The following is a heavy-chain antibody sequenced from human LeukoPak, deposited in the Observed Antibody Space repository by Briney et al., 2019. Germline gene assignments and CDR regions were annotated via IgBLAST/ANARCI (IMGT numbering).Heavy chain of an antibody. CDR3: ARGLERPDY. CDR1: GFTFTSYS. V-gene: IGHV3-21*01. D-gene: IGHD1-1*01. J-gene: IGHJ4*02. Sequence: GGSLRLSCAASGFTFTSYSMNWVRQAPGKGLEWVSSITSGSTYIYYADSVKGRFTISRDNAKNSLYLQMNSLRAEDTAVYYCARGLERPDYWGQGTLVTVSS. CDR2: ITSGSTYI.